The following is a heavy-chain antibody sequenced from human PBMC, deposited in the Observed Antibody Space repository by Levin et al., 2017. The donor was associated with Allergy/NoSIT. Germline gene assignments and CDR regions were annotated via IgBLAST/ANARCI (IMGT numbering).Heavy chain of an antibody. V-gene: IGHV4-38-2*02. CDR3: ARQVGSAVTYDY. J-gene: IGHJ4*02. D-gene: IGHD4-17*01. CDR1: GYSISSGFY. CDR2: IYHSGST. Sequence: SETLSLTCTVSGYSISSGFYWGWIRQPPGTGLEWIGNIYHSGSTYYNPSLKSRVTISVDTSKNQFSLKLTSVTAAATAVCYCARQVGSAVTYDYWGQGTLVTVSS.